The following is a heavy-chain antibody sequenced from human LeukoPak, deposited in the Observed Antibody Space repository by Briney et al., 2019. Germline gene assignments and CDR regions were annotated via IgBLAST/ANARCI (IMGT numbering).Heavy chain of an antibody. Sequence: SETLSLTCTVSGGSISSYYWSWIRQPAGKGLEWIGRIYTSGSTNYNPSLKSRVTMSVDTSKNQFSLKLSSVTAADTAVYYCARDWGVQYPSYNYNWFDPWGQGTLVTVSS. J-gene: IGHJ5*02. CDR3: ARDWGVQYPSYNYNWFDP. CDR2: IYTSGST. CDR1: GGSISSYY. D-gene: IGHD5-24*01. V-gene: IGHV4-4*07.